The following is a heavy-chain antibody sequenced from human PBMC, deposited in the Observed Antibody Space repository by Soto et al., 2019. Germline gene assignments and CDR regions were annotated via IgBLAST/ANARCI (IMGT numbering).Heavy chain of an antibody. V-gene: IGHV1-3*01. Sequence: ASVKVSCKASGYTFTSYAMHWVRQAPGQRLEWMGWINAGNGNTKYSQKFQGRVTITRDTSASTAYMELSSLRSEDTAVYYCAREWVDDGGRVPYSFDQWGQGTLVTVSS. CDR3: AREWVDDGGRVPYSFDQ. D-gene: IGHD2-21*01. J-gene: IGHJ4*02. CDR2: INAGNGNT. CDR1: GYTFTSYA.